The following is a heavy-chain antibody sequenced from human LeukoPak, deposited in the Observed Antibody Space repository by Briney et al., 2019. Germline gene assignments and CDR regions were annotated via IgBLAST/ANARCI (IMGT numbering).Heavy chain of an antibody. CDR2: INPSGGST. V-gene: IGHV1-46*01. CDR3: ATMVTHAAFDI. D-gene: IGHD4/OR15-4a*01. Sequence: GASVKVSCKAYGYTFTSYYMHWVRQAPGQGLEWMGIINPSGGSTSYAQKFQGRVTITTDESTSTAYMELSSLRSEDTAVYYCATMVTHAAFDIWGQGTMVTVSS. J-gene: IGHJ3*02. CDR1: GYTFTSYY.